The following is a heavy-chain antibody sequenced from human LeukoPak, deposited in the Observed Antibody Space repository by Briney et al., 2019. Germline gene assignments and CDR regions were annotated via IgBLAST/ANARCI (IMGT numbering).Heavy chain of an antibody. CDR3: ARVKTKNAFDI. CDR1: GIVFSAYG. V-gene: IGHV3-30*02. D-gene: IGHD2-8*01. CDR2: IRYDGISK. Sequence: GGSLRLSCAASGIVFSAYGMHWVRQAPGKGLEWVAFIRYDGISKYYADSVKGRFTISRDNAKNSLYLQMNSLRAEDTAVYYCARVKTKNAFDIWGQGTMVTVSS. J-gene: IGHJ3*02.